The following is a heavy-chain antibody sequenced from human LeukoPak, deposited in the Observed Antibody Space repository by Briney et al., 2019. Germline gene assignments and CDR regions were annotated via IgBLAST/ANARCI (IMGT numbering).Heavy chain of an antibody. CDR1: GFTFSNYW. CDR3: ARVAEAAAFDY. CDR2: IKQDGSEK. D-gene: IGHD6-13*01. J-gene: IGHJ4*02. V-gene: IGHV3-7*01. Sequence: PGGSLRLSCAASGFTFSNYWMTWFRQTPGKGLEWVGNIKQDGSEKYYVDSVTGRFTISRDNAKNSLYLQMNSLRADDTAVYYCARVAEAAAFDYWGQGTLVTVSS.